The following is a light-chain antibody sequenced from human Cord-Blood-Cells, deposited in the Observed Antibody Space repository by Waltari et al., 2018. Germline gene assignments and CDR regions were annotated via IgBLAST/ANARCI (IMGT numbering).Light chain of an antibody. CDR3: SSYTSSSTFV. CDR1: SSDVGGFNY. CDR2: DVS. J-gene: IGLJ3*02. Sequence: QSALTQPASVSGSPGPSITISCTGTSSDVGGFNYVSWYQQHPGKAPKLLIYDVSTRPAGVSNRFSGSKSGNTASLTISGLQAEDEADYYCSSYTSSSTFVFGGGTKLTVL. V-gene: IGLV2-14*01.